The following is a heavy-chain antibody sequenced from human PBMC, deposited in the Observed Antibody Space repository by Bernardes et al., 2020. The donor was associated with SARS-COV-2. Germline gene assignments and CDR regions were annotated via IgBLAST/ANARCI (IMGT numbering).Heavy chain of an antibody. CDR2: IYYSGST. J-gene: IGHJ1*01. D-gene: IGHD5-12*01. CDR3: AREGGYDPQYFQH. Sequence: SGTLIPTCTVSGGSIRSPYWSWIRQPPGTGLAWIGYIYYSGSTNYNPSLKSRVTISVDTSKNQFSLKLSSVTAADTAVYYCAREGGYDPQYFQHWGQGTLVTVVS. CDR1: GGSIRSPY. V-gene: IGHV4-59*11.